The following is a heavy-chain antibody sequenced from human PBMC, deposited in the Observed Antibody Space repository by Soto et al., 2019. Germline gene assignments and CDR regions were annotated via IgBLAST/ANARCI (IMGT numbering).Heavy chain of an antibody. J-gene: IGHJ6*03. D-gene: IGHD5-12*01. CDR2: IKSKTDGGTT. CDR1: GFTFSNAW. V-gene: IGHV3-15*01. Sequence: EVQLVESGGGLVKPGGSLRLSCAASGFTFSNAWMSWVRQAPGKGLEWVGRIKSKTDGGTTDYAAPVKGRFTISRDDSKNTLYLQMNSLKTDDTAVYYCTTGNSGYDKDYYYYMDVWGKGTTVTVSS. CDR3: TTGNSGYDKDYYYYMDV.